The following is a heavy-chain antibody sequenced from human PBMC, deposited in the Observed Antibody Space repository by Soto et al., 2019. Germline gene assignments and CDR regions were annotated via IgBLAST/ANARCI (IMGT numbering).Heavy chain of an antibody. J-gene: IGHJ4*02. V-gene: IGHV4-31*03. CDR2: IYYSEST. CDR3: ASPGYSSSLYYFDD. D-gene: IGHD6-13*01. Sequence: SETLSLTCTVSGGSISSGGYYWSWTRQQPGKGLEWIGYIYYSESTYYNPSLKSRVTISVDTSNNQFSLKLSSVTAADTAVYYCASPGYSSSLYYFDDWGQGTVGTVSS. CDR1: GGSISSGGYY.